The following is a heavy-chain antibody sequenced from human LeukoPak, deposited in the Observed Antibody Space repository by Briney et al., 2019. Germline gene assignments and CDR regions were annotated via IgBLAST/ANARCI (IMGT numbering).Heavy chain of an antibody. Sequence: GGSLRLSCAASEFIFSSYGMSWVRQAPGKGLEWVSAISGSGGSTYYADSVKGRFTISRDNSKNTLYLQMNSLRAEDTAVYYCAKVAGDCSGGSCYSGGEYYFDYWGQGTLVTVSS. CDR3: AKVAGDCSGGSCYSGGEYYFDY. CDR2: ISGSGGST. V-gene: IGHV3-23*01. D-gene: IGHD2-15*01. CDR1: EFIFSSYG. J-gene: IGHJ4*02.